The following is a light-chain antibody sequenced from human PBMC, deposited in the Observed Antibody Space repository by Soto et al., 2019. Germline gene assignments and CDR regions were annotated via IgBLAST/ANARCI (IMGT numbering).Light chain of an antibody. V-gene: IGKV3-20*01. J-gene: IGKJ1*01. CDR2: GAS. CDR3: QQYMSSVT. CDR1: QSVDTTF. Sequence: EIVLTQSPGSLSLSPGQRATLSCRASQSVDTTFFAWYQKKPGQAPRLLIQGASKRATGIPDRFSGSGSGTDFTLIISRLEPEEFAVYYCQQYMSSVTFGQGTKVEIK.